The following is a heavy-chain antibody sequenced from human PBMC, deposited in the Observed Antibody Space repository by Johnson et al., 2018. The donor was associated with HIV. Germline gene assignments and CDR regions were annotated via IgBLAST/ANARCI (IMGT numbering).Heavy chain of an antibody. J-gene: IGHJ3*02. CDR3: AREGAGSSSGWYWGSGAFDI. D-gene: IGHD6-19*01. CDR2: LNWNGGST. CDR1: GFTFNDYG. Sequence: VQLVESGGGVVRPGGSLRLSCAASGFTFNDYGMSWVRQAPGKGLEWVSGLNWNGGSTGYADSVKGRFTISRDNAKNSLYLQMNSLRAEDTAVYYCAREGAGSSSGWYWGSGAFDIWGQGTMVTVSS. V-gene: IGHV3-20*04.